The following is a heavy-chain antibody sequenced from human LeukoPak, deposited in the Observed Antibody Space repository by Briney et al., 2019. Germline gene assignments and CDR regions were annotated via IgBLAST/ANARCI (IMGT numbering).Heavy chain of an antibody. D-gene: IGHD1-26*01. CDR3: ATDLFVARVNPQVGAVGY. Sequence: SSVKVSCKLSGYTLTELSMHWLRPAPGKGLDWMGGFDLEDGETIYAQKFQGRVTMTEDTSTDTAYMELSSLRSEDTAVYYCATDLFVARVNPQVGAVGYWGQGTLVTVSS. J-gene: IGHJ4*02. CDR1: GYTLTELS. CDR2: FDLEDGET. V-gene: IGHV1-24*01.